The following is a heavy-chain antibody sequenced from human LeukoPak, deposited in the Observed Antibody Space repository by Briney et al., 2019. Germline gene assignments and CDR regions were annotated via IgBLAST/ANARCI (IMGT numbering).Heavy chain of an antibody. CDR3: AREGCSSTSCYWEDAFDI. J-gene: IGHJ3*02. Sequence: GGSLRLSCAASGFTFSSYSMNWVRQAPGKGLEWVSSISSSSSYIYYADSLKGRFTIYRDNAKNSLYMQMNSLRAEDTAVYYCAREGCSSTSCYWEDAFDIWGQGTMVTVSS. D-gene: IGHD2-2*01. CDR1: GFTFSSYS. V-gene: IGHV3-21*01. CDR2: ISSSSSYI.